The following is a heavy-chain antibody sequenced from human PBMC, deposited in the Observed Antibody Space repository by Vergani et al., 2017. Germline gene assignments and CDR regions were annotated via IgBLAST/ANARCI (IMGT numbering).Heavy chain of an antibody. D-gene: IGHD2-2*01. J-gene: IGHJ5*02. CDR2: IYPGDSDT. CDR3: ARHRAISVPRVVPAANWFDP. Sequence: EVQLVQSGAEVKKPGESLKISCKGSGYSFTSYWIGWVRQMPGEGLEWMVIIYPGDSDTRYSPSVQGQVTISADKSISPAYLQWSGLKASDTAMYDCARHRAISVPRVVPAANWFDPWGQGTLVTVSS. CDR1: GYSFTSYW. V-gene: IGHV5-51*01.